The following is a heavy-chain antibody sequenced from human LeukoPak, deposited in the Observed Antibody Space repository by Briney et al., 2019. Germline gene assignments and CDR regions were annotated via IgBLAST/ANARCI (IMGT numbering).Heavy chain of an antibody. D-gene: IGHD3-9*01. V-gene: IGHV1-8*01. CDR3: ARGTLRSRYFGY. CDR2: MNPYSGNT. CDR1: GYTFTNSD. J-gene: IGHJ4*02. Sequence: ASVKVSCKASGYTFTNSDINWVRQATGQGLEWMGWMNPYSGNTGYTQKFQGRVTMARNTSIGTAYMELSSLRSEDTAVYYCARGTLRSRYFGYWGQGTLVTVSS.